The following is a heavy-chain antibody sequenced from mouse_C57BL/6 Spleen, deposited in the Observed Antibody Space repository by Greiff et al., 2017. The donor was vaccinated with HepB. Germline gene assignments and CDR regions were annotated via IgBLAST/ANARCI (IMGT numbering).Heavy chain of an antibody. D-gene: IGHD3-2*02. J-gene: IGHJ2*01. CDR2: IDPSDSYT. Sequence: QVQLQQPGAELVMPGASVKLSCKASGYTFTSYWMHWVKQRPGQGLEWIGEIDPSDSYTNYNQKFKGKSTLTVDKPSSTAYMQLSSLTSEDSAVYYCARGSSGYSFDYWGQGTTLTVSS. V-gene: IGHV1-69*01. CDR1: GYTFTSYW. CDR3: ARGSSGYSFDY.